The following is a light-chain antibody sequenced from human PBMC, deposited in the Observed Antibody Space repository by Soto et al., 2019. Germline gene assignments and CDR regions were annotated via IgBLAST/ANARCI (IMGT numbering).Light chain of an antibody. V-gene: IGKV3-15*01. J-gene: IGKJ4*01. Sequence: EIVMTQSPATLSVSPGERATLSCRASRSVSSNLAWYQQKRGQTPKLLIYVASTRATGIPARFSGSGSGTEFTLTISSLQSEDFAVYYCQQYNVWPLTFGGGTKVEFK. CDR2: VAS. CDR1: RSVSSN. CDR3: QQYNVWPLT.